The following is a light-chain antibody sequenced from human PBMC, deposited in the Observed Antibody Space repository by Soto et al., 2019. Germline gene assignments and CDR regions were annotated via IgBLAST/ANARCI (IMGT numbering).Light chain of an antibody. CDR1: SSGVGAYNF. CDR3: SSQTGTATVL. J-gene: IGLJ2*01. Sequence: QAVLTQSASVSGSPGQSSTISCTGTSSGVGAYNFVSWYQQFPGKAPKLMIYEVSNRPSGVSDRFSGSKSGNTASLIISGLQAEDEADYYCSSQTGTATVLFGRGTNVTVL. CDR2: EVS. V-gene: IGLV2-14*01.